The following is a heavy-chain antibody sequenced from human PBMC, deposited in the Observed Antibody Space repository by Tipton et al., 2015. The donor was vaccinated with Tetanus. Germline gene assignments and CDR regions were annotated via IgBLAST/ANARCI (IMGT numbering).Heavy chain of an antibody. Sequence: TLSLTCSVSGGSLRSGDYQWNWIRQPPGKGLEWLAYISPSGRTNSNYDLKSRITISQDKSKNQFSLRLTSVTAADTAVYYCAILPKHWLAPRGAPWGQGILVTVSS. D-gene: IGHD6-19*01. CDR3: AILPKHWLAPRGAP. J-gene: IGHJ5*02. CDR2: ISPSGRT. V-gene: IGHV4-61*08. CDR1: GGSLRSGDYQ.